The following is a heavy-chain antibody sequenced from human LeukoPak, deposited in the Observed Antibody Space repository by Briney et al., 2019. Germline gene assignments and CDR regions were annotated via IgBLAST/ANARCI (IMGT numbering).Heavy chain of an antibody. CDR1: GFTFSSYA. V-gene: IGHV3-30-3*01. Sequence: GGSLRLSCAASGFTFSSYAMHWVRQAPGKGVEWVAVISYDGGNKYYADSVKGRFTISRDNSKNTLYLQMNSLRAEDTAVYYCARDRVGATDYFDYWGQGTLVTVSS. J-gene: IGHJ4*02. CDR3: ARDRVGATDYFDY. D-gene: IGHD1-26*01. CDR2: ISYDGGNK.